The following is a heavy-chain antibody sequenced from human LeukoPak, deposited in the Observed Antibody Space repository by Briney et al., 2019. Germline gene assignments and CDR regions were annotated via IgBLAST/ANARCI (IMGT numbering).Heavy chain of an antibody. Sequence: ASVKVSCKASGYTFTSYGISWVRQAPGQGLEWMGWISAYNGNTNYAQKLQGRVTMTTDTSTSTAYMELRSLRSDDTAVYYCGRDRSRVAVAGLGAYWGQGTLVTVSS. CDR2: ISAYNGNT. CDR3: GRDRSRVAVAGLGAY. D-gene: IGHD6-19*01. J-gene: IGHJ4*02. V-gene: IGHV1-18*04. CDR1: GYTFTSYG.